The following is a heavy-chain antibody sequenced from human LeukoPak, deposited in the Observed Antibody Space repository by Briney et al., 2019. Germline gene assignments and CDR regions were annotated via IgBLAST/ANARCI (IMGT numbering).Heavy chain of an antibody. V-gene: IGHV4-34*01. J-gene: IGHJ5*02. D-gene: IGHD4-17*01. Sequence: PSETLSLTCAVYGGSFSGYFWSWIRQPPGKGLEWTGEINHSGSTNYNPSLKSRVTISVDTSKNQFSLKLSSVTAADTAVYSCARGLTTVTTFNWFDPWGQGTLVAVSS. CDR1: GGSFSGYF. CDR2: INHSGST. CDR3: ARGLTTVTTFNWFDP.